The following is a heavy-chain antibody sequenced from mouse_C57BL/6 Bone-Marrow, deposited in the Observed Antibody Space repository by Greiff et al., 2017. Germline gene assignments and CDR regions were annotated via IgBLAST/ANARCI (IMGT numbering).Heavy chain of an antibody. CDR2: INPYNGDT. D-gene: IGHD2-4*01. J-gene: IGHJ3*01. CDR3: ARESFYDYDLAWFAY. CDR1: GYSFTGYF. Sequence: VHVKQSGPELVKPGDSVKISCKASGYSFTGYFMNWVMQSHGKSLEWIGRINPYNGDTFYNQKFKGKATLTVDKSSSTAHMELRSLTSEDSAVYYCARESFYDYDLAWFAYWGQGTLVTVSA. V-gene: IGHV1-20*01.